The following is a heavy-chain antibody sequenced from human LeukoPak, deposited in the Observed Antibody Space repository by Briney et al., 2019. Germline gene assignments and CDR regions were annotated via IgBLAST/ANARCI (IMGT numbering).Heavy chain of an antibody. D-gene: IGHD3-3*01. CDR2: IYPDDSDT. Sequence: KVGESLKISCKGSGYSFSNYWIGWVRQMPGRGLGWMGFIYPDDSDTRYSPSFQGQVTISADKSNNTAYLQWNSLKASDTAIYYCARHRFQQVSVWFDPWGQGTQVTVSS. CDR3: ARHRFQQVSVWFDP. CDR1: GYSFSNYW. J-gene: IGHJ5*02. V-gene: IGHV5-51*01.